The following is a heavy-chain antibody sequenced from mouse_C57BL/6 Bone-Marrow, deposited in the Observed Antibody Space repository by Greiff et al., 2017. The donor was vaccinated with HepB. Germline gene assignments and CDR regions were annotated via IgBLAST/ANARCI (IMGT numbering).Heavy chain of an antibody. J-gene: IGHJ2*01. V-gene: IGHV5-4*03. CDR3: ARDYYGGSYLDY. CDR2: ISDGGSYT. Sequence: EVKLVESGGGLVKPGGSLKLSCAASGFTFSSYAMSWVRQTPEKRLEWVATISDGGSYTYYPDNVKGRFTISRDNAKNNLYMQMSHLKSEDTAMYYCARDYYGGSYLDYWGQGTTLTVSS. CDR1: GFTFSSYA. D-gene: IGHD1-1*01.